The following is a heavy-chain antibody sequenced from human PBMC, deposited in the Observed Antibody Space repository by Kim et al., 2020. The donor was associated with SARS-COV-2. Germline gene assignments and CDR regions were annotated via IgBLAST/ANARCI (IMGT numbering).Heavy chain of an antibody. D-gene: IGHD3-16*01. CDR2: VNPVNGHT. Sequence: ASVKVSCKASGYTFTSFAMHWVRQAPGQRPEWLGWVNPVNGHTKYSQKLQARLTISRDTSAATFYLEVSGLRSGDTALYYCARDGGPVLSYYYYSMDVWGQGTTVTVSS. V-gene: IGHV1-3*01. CDR3: ARDGGPVLSYYYYSMDV. J-gene: IGHJ6*03. CDR1: GYTFTSFA.